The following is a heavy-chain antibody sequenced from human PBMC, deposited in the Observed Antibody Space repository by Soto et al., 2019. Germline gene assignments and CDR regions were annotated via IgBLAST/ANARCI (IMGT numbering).Heavy chain of an antibody. J-gene: IGHJ6*02. CDR1: GGTFSSYA. V-gene: IGHV1-69*01. CDR3: ARAQGSSTSLEIYYYYYYGMDV. Sequence: QVQLVQSGAEVKKPGSSVKVSCKASGGTFSSYAISWVRQAPGQGLEWMGGIIPISGTANYAQKFQGRVTITADESTSTAYMELSSLRSEDTAVYYWARAQGSSTSLEIYYYYYYGMDVGGQGTTVTVSS. D-gene: IGHD2-2*01. CDR2: IIPISGTA.